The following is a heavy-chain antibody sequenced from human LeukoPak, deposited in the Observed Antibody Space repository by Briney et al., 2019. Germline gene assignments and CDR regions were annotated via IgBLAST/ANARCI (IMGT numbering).Heavy chain of an antibody. Sequence: GRSLRLSCAASGFTFSSYGMHWVRQAPGKGLEWVSYITSSGGTRYYAESVKGRFTISRDNAKNSVYLQMDNLRAEDTAVYYCAREDYWGQGVLVTVSS. CDR1: GFTFSSYG. V-gene: IGHV3-48*04. CDR2: ITSSGGTR. CDR3: AREDY. J-gene: IGHJ4*02.